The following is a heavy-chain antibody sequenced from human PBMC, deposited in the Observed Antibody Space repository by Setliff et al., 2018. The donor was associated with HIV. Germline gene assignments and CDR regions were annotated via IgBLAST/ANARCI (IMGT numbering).Heavy chain of an antibody. J-gene: IGHJ6*03. CDR1: SDSLSSHY. Sequence: PSETLSLTCTVSSDSLSSHYWSWIRQPPGKGLEWVGHIYINGITNYSPSLESRVTISVDTSKKQFSLKLGSVTAADTAVYFCARSRGGTTRGYMDVWGKGTTVTVS. CDR3: ARSRGGTTRGYMDV. CDR2: IYINGIT. D-gene: IGHD4-17*01. V-gene: IGHV4-4*08.